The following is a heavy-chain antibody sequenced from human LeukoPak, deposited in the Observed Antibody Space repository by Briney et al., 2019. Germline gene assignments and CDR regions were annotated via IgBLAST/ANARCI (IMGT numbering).Heavy chain of an antibody. CDR1: GFTFTDYY. D-gene: IGHD3-16*02. J-gene: IGHJ4*02. CDR3: ARATYDYVWGSYRYNSQFDY. Sequence: GGSLRLSCAASGFTFTDYYMSWIRQAPGKGLEWVSHISSSSSTIYYVDSVKGRFTISRDNARNSLYLQLNSLRAEDTAVYYCARATYDYVWGSYRYNSQFDYWGQGTLVTVSS. V-gene: IGHV3-11*01. CDR2: ISSSSSTI.